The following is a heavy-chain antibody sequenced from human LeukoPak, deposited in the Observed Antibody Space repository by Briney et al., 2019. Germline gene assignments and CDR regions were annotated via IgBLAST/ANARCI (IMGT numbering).Heavy chain of an antibody. CDR3: ARARIAAAGGGFDY. CDR2: INPNSGGT. J-gene: IGHJ4*02. V-gene: IGHV1-2*02. CDR1: GYTFTGYY. D-gene: IGHD6-13*01. Sequence: ASVKVSCKASGYTFTGYYVHWVRQAPGQGLEWMGWINPNSGGTNYAQKFQGRVTMTRDTSISTAYMELSRLRSDDTAVYYCARARIAAAGGGFDYWGQGTLVTVSS.